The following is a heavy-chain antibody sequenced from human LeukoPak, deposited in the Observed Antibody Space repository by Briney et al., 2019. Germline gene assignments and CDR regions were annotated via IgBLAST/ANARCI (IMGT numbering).Heavy chain of an antibody. Sequence: SQTLSLTCAISGDSVSSNTAGWSWIRQSPSRGLEWLGRTYYRSKWYNDDAGSVKSRITINADTAKNQFSLQLNSVTPEDTALYYCARVWGIGYNSWIPNNAFDIWGQGTMVTVSS. CDR2: TYYRSKWYN. J-gene: IGHJ3*02. V-gene: IGHV6-1*01. D-gene: IGHD5-24*01. CDR1: GDSVSSNTAG. CDR3: ARVWGIGYNSWIPNNAFDI.